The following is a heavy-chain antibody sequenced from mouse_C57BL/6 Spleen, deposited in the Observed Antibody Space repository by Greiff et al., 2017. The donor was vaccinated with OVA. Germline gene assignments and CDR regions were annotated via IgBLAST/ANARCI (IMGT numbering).Heavy chain of an antibody. J-gene: IGHJ3*01. Sequence: QVQLQQSGAELVKPGASVKISCKASGYAFSSYWMNWVKQRPGKGLEWIGQIYPGDGDTNYNGKFKGKATLTADKSSSTAYMQLSSLTSEDSAVYFCARHYGNYLAWFAYWGQGTLVTVSA. CDR3: ARHYGNYLAWFAY. V-gene: IGHV1-80*01. CDR2: IYPGDGDT. CDR1: GYAFSSYW. D-gene: IGHD2-1*01.